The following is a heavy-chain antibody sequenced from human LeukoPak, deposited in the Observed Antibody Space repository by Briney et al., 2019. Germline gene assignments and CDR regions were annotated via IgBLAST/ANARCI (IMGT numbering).Heavy chain of an antibody. CDR1: GYTFTGYY. V-gene: IGHV1-2*02. CDR2: INPNSGAT. CDR3: AVLKYPVV. Sequence: ASVKVSCKASGYTFTGYYMHWVRQAPGQGLEWMGWINPNSGATNYELELQGRVTMTRDTSITTAYMELSRLRSDDTAVYYCAVLKYPVVWGQGTLVTVSS. D-gene: IGHD3-22*01. J-gene: IGHJ4*02.